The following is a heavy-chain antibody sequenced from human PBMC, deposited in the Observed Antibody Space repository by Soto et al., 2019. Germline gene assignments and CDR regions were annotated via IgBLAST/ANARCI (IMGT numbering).Heavy chain of an antibody. CDR3: AREGDGYNPYYYYGMDV. J-gene: IGHJ6*02. Sequence: PGGSLRLSCAASGFTFSSYWMSWVRQAPGKGLEWVANIKQDGSEKYYVDSMKGRFTISRDNAKNSLYLQMNSLRAEDTAVYYCAREGDGYNPYYYYGMDVWGQGTTVTVSS. CDR2: IKQDGSEK. V-gene: IGHV3-7*04. D-gene: IGHD5-12*01. CDR1: GFTFSSYW.